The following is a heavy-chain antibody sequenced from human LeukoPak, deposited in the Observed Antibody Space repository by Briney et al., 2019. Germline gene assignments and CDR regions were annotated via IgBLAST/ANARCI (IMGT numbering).Heavy chain of an antibody. D-gene: IGHD3-3*02. CDR3: ARNSRIFGEDY. J-gene: IGHJ4*02. CDR1: GGPFSGYY. V-gene: IGHV4-34*01. Sequence: SETLSLTCAVYGGPFSGYYWSWIRQPPGKGLEWIGEINHSGSTNYNPSLKSRVTISVDTSKNQFSLKLSSVTAADTAVYYCARNSRIFGEDYWGQGTLVTVSS. CDR2: INHSGST.